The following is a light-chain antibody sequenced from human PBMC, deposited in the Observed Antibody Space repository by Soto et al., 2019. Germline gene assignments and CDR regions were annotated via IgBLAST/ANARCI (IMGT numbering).Light chain of an antibody. J-gene: IGKJ1*01. CDR3: QQGYSTEWR. Sequence: DIQMTQSPSSLSASVGDRVTITCRASQTINNYVNWYQHKPGKAPKVLIYAASSLQSGVPSRFSGSGSGTDFSLTISSLQPEDFSTYYCQQGYSTEWRFGQGTKVEMK. V-gene: IGKV1-39*01. CDR2: AAS. CDR1: QTINNY.